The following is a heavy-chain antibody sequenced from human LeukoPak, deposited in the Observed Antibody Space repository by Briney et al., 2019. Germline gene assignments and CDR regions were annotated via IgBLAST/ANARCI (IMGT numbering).Heavy chain of an antibody. D-gene: IGHD2-21*02. CDR3: ARSAYCGGDCYSRGYYFDY. J-gene: IGHJ4*02. Sequence: PGGSLRLSCTASESTFSSFPMSWVRQAPGRGLEWISSISSSGSHIYYADSLKGRFTVSRDNAKNSLYLQMNSLRAEDTAVYYCARSAYCGGDCYSRGYYFDYWGQGTLVTVSS. V-gene: IGHV3-21*01. CDR1: ESTFSSFP. CDR2: ISSSGSHI.